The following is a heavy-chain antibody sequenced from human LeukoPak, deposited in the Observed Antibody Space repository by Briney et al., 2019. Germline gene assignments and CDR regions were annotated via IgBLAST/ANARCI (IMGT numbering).Heavy chain of an antibody. V-gene: IGHV4-34*01. D-gene: IGHD1-26*01. Sequence: PSETLSLTCAVYGGSFSGYYWSWIRQPPGKGLEWIGEISHSGSTNYNPSLKSRVTISVDTSKNQFSLKLSSVTAADTAVYYCASSGSSHFIDYWGQGTLVTVSS. J-gene: IGHJ4*02. CDR1: GGSFSGYY. CDR2: ISHSGST. CDR3: ASSGSSHFIDY.